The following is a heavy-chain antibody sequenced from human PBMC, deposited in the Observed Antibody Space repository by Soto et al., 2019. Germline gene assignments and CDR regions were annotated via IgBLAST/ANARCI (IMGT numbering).Heavy chain of an antibody. Sequence: GGSLRLSCAASGFTFDDYAMHWVRQAPGEGLEWVSGISWNSGSIGYADSVKGRFTISRDNDKNSRYLQMNSLRAEDTALYYCAKDYGASLLYFDYWGQGTLVTVSS. J-gene: IGHJ4*02. V-gene: IGHV3-9*01. CDR3: AKDYGASLLYFDY. D-gene: IGHD4-17*01. CDR1: GFTFDDYA. CDR2: ISWNSGSI.